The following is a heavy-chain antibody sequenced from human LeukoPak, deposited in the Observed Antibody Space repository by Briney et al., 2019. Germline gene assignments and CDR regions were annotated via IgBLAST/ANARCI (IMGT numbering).Heavy chain of an antibody. CDR1: GGSFSGYY. Sequence: SETLSLTCAVYGGSFSGYYWNWIRQPPGKGLEWIAGINHSGSTNYNPSLKTRVTISVDTSKNQFSLKLSSVTAADTAVYYCAKRRIAPAGTRYWYFDLWGRGTLVTVSS. V-gene: IGHV4-34*01. D-gene: IGHD6-13*01. CDR2: INHSGST. CDR3: AKRRIAPAGTRYWYFDL. J-gene: IGHJ2*01.